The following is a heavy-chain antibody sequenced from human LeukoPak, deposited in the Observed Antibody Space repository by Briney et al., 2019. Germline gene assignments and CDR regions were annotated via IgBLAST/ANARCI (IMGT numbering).Heavy chain of an antibody. D-gene: IGHD5-18*01. CDR1: GGSISSTSHF. Sequence: PSETLSLTCAVSGGSISSTSHFWAWIRQPPGKGLEWIGYVSYRGSTDYNPSLKSRVTISMDTSKNQFSLRLSSVTAADTAVYYCARENDRYGRIDYWGQGTLVTVSS. CDR3: ARENDRYGRIDY. J-gene: IGHJ4*02. V-gene: IGHV4-61*01. CDR2: VSYRGST.